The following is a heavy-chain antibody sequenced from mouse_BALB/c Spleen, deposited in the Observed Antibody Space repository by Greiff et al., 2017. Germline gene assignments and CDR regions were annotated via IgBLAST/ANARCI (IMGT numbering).Heavy chain of an antibody. J-gene: IGHJ2*01. CDR1: GFTFSSFG. CDR3: ARSFYYYGSSYYFDY. V-gene: IGHV5-17*02. Sequence: EVQVVESGGGLVQPGGSRKLSCAASGFTFSSFGMHWVRQAPEKGLEWVAYISSGSSTIYYADTVKGRFTISRDNPKNTLFLQMTSLRSEDTAMYYCARSFYYYGSSYYFDYWGQGTTLTVSS. D-gene: IGHD1-1*01. CDR2: ISSGSSTI.